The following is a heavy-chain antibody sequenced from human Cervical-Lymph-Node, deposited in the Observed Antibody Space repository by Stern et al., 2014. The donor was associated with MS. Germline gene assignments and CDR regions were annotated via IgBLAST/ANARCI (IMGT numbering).Heavy chain of an antibody. CDR1: GGSISSYY. D-gene: IGHD3-3*01. Sequence: MQLVESGPGLVKPSETLSLTCSVSGGSISSYYWNWIRQPPGKGLEWIANVHYRGTTNYNPSLKSRLTSLLDTAMNQNYLKLTSVTAADTAVYYCAGSGTYYPDYWGQGILVTVSS. V-gene: IGHV4-59*08. CDR3: AGSGTYYPDY. CDR2: VHYRGTT. J-gene: IGHJ4*02.